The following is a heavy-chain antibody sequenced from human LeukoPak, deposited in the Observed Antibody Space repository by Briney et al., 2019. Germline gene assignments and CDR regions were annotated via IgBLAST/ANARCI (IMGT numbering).Heavy chain of an antibody. CDR2: IKQDGSEK. D-gene: IGHD6-19*01. CDR3: ARIAVAGLPYYFDY. J-gene: IGHJ4*02. CDR1: GFTFSSYW. V-gene: IGHV3-7*01. Sequence: GGSLRLSCAASGFTFSSYWMSWVRQAPGKGLEWVANIKQDGSEKYYVDSVKGRFTISRDNAKNSLYLQMNSLRAEDTAVNYCARIAVAGLPYYFDYWGQGTLVTVSS.